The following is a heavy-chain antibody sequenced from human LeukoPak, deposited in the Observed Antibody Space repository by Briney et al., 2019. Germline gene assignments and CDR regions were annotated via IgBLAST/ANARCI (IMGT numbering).Heavy chain of an antibody. Sequence: SETLSLTCTVSGGSISSYYWSWIRQPPGKGLEWIGYIYYSGSTNYNPSLKSRVTISVDTSKNQFSLKLSSVTAADTAVYYCVRDRYDSSGYYHLFDYWGQGTLVTVSS. J-gene: IGHJ4*02. CDR2: IYYSGST. D-gene: IGHD3-22*01. CDR3: VRDRYDSSGYYHLFDY. V-gene: IGHV4-59*01. CDR1: GGSISSYY.